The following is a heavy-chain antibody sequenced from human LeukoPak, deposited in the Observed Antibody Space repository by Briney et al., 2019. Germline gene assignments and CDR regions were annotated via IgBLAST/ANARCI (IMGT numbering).Heavy chain of an antibody. CDR1: GGSISSYY. D-gene: IGHD6-13*01. Sequence: SETLSLTCTVSGGSISSYYWSWIRQPPGKGLEWIGYIYYSGTTNYNPSLKSRVTISVDTSKNQFSLKLSSVTAADTAVYYCARGVYIPAAQYGYWGRGTLVTASS. V-gene: IGHV4-59*01. CDR2: IYYSGTT. CDR3: ARGVYIPAAQYGY. J-gene: IGHJ4*02.